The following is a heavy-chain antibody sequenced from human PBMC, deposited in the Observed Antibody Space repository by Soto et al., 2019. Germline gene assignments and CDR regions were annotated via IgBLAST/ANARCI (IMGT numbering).Heavy chain of an antibody. CDR2: IYPGDSDT. CDR3: MARLYEVVGVLGLSHY. D-gene: IGHD2-15*01. CDR1: GYSFTSYW. Sequence: PGESLKISCKGSGYSFTSYWIGWVRQMPGKGLEWMGIIYPGDSDTRYSPSFQGQVTISADKSISTAYLQWSSLKAPDTAMYYCMARLYEVVGVLGLSHYWGQGTLVTVSS. J-gene: IGHJ4*02. V-gene: IGHV5-51*01.